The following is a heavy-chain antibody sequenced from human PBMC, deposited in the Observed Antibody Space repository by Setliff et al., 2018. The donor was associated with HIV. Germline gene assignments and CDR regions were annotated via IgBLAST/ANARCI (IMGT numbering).Heavy chain of an antibody. D-gene: IGHD3-3*01. CDR3: ARDRSGTSYAGDDAFDI. J-gene: IGHJ3*02. CDR1: GASINNSTYY. Sequence: SETLSLTCAVSGASINNSTYYWGWIRQPSGKGLEWIGDIHYSGNTHYNPSLKSRVTMSVDTSKNQISLKLSSVTAADTAMYYCARDRSGTSYAGDDAFDIWGQGTMVTVSS. V-gene: IGHV4-39*07. CDR2: IHYSGNT.